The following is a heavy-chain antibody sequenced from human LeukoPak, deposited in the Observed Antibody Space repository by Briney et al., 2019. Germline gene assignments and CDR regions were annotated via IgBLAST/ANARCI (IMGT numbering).Heavy chain of an antibody. CDR1: GFTFNSYT. CDR3: ARWPYSSSYYFDY. D-gene: IGHD6-6*01. J-gene: IGHJ4*02. CDR2: ITSGTTYI. V-gene: IGHV3-21*01. Sequence: GGSLRLSCAASGFTFNSYTMNWVRQAPGKGLEWVSSITSGTTYIYYADSVRGRFALSRDNAKNSLYLQMNSLRAEDTAVYYCARWPYSSSYYFDYWGQGTLVTVSS.